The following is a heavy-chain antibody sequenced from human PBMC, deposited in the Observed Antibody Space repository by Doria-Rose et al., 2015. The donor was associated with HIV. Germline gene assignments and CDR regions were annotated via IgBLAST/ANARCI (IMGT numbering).Heavy chain of an antibody. D-gene: IGHD6-13*01. CDR3: ARIKSSRWYHKYYFDF. Sequence: QVTLKESGPVLVKPTETLTPTCTVSGVSLSSPGMGVSWIRQPPGKALEWLANTFSDDERSYKTSLKSRLTISRGTSKSQVALTMTDMDPVDTATYYCARIKSSRWYHKYYFDFWGQGTLVIVSA. V-gene: IGHV2-26*01. J-gene: IGHJ4*02. CDR1: GVSLSSPGMG. CDR2: TFSDDER.